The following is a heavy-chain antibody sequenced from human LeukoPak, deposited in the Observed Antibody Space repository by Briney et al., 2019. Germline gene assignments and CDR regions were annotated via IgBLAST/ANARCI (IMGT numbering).Heavy chain of an antibody. Sequence: SVKVSCKASGGTFSSYAISWVRQAPGQGLEWMGRIIPILGIANYAEKFQGSVTITADKSTSTAYMELSSLRSEDTAVYYCAGGGQDQDLDYWGQGTLVTVSS. D-gene: IGHD2-2*01. V-gene: IGHV1-69*04. CDR3: AGGGQDQDLDY. CDR2: IIPILGIA. J-gene: IGHJ4*02. CDR1: GGTFSSYA.